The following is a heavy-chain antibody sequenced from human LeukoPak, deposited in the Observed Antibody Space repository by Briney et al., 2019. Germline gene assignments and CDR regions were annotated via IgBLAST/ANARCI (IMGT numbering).Heavy chain of an antibody. J-gene: IGHJ4*02. CDR2: INPSGGST. V-gene: IGHV1-46*01. CDR1: GYTFTSYY. D-gene: IGHD5-24*01. CDR3: ARDRGDGYNSLTAGLFDY. Sequence: ASVKVSCKASGYTFTSYYMHWVRQAPGQGLEWMGIINPSGGSTSYAQKFQGRVTMTRDTSTSTVYMELSSLRSEDTAVYYCARDRGDGYNSLTAGLFDYWGQGTLVTVSS.